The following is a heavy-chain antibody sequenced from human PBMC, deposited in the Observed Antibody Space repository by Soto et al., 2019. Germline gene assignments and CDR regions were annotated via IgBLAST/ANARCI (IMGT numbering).Heavy chain of an antibody. CDR3: ARGPIFGVVTDAFDI. J-gene: IGHJ3*02. CDR1: GFTFSSYS. Sequence: GGSLRLSCAASGFTFSSYSTNWVRQAPGKGLEWVSSISSSSSYIYYADSVKGRFTISRDNAKNSLYLQMNSLRAEDTAVYYCARGPIFGVVTDAFDIWGQGTMVTVSS. D-gene: IGHD3-3*01. CDR2: ISSSSSYI. V-gene: IGHV3-21*01.